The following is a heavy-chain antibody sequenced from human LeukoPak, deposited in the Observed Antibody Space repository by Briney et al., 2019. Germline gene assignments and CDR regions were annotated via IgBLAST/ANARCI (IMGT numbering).Heavy chain of an antibody. CDR2: INPNSGDT. D-gene: IGHD3-16*01. J-gene: IGHJ5*02. CDR1: GYTLTGDY. V-gene: IGHV1-2*02. Sequence: ASVKVSCKVSGYTLTGDYMHWGRQAPGQGLEWMGCINPNSGDTKYAQKFQGRVTLTRDTSMNTAYMDLSRLRSDDTAIYYCARGGYVIVRDWFDHWGQGTLVTVSS. CDR3: ARGGYVIVRDWFDH.